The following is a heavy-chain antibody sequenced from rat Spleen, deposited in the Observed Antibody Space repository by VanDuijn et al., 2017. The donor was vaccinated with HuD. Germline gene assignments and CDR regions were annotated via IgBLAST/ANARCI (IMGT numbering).Heavy chain of an antibody. J-gene: IGHJ1*01. Sequence: EVQLVESGGGLVQPGRSMKLSCGASGFTFSNYYMAWVRQAPTRGLEWVASINTGGGNTYYRGSVKGRFTISRDNAKSTLYLQMDSLRSEDTATYYCVRLLGAPDWYFDFWGPGTMVTVSS. V-gene: IGHV5-25*01. CDR1: GFTFSNYY. CDR2: INTGGGNT. CDR3: VRLLGAPDWYFDF. D-gene: IGHD5-1*01.